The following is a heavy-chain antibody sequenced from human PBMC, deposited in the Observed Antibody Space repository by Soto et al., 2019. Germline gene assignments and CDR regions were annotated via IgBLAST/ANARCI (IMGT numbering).Heavy chain of an antibody. CDR2: ISSSSSYI. Sequence: GGSLRLSCAASGFTFSSYSMNWVRQAPGKGLEWVSSISSSSSYIYYADSVKGRFTISRDNAKNSLYLQMNSLRAEDTAVYYCVRVRRPLLFVRAPIIQHWGQGTLVTVSS. CDR3: VRVRRPLLFVRAPIIQH. J-gene: IGHJ1*01. CDR1: GFTFSSYS. V-gene: IGHV3-21*06. D-gene: IGHD3-3*01.